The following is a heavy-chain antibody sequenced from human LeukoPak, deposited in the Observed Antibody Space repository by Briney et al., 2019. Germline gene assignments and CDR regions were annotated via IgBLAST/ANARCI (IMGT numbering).Heavy chain of an antibody. D-gene: IGHD6-13*01. CDR3: ARAPYSSSWYPSWYFDY. Sequence: SETLSLTCTVSGGSISSYYWSWIRQPPGKGLEWIGYIYHSGSTYYDPSLKSRVTISVDRSKNQFSLKLSSVTAADTAVYYCARAPYSSSWYPSWYFDYWGQGTLVTVSS. J-gene: IGHJ4*02. CDR1: GGSISSYY. V-gene: IGHV4-59*12. CDR2: IYHSGST.